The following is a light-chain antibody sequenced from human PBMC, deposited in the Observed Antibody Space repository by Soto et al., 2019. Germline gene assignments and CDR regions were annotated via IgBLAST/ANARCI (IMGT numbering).Light chain of an antibody. J-gene: IGKJ1*01. CDR3: LLYGSSTWT. Sequence: EIVITQSPATLSVSPGERATLSCRASLSVSSNLAWYTQKPGQAPRLLIYGASTRATGIPARFSCSGAGTEFTRTISRLQYEDVAVYDCLLYGSSTWTFGQGTKVDIK. V-gene: IGKV3D-15*01. CDR2: GAS. CDR1: LSVSSN.